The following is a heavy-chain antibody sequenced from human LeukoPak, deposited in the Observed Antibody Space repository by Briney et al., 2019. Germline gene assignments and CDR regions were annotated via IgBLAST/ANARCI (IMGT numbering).Heavy chain of an antibody. D-gene: IGHD3-10*01. CDR3: ARHAIWTRITMLRGGARGRWFDP. CDR1: GGSFSGHY. J-gene: IGHJ5*02. CDR2: INHSGNT. V-gene: IGHV4-34*01. Sequence: SETLSLTCAVYGGSFSGHYWSWIRQPPGKGLEWIGGINHSGNTNYNPSLKSRVTISVDTSKSQFSLKLNSVTAADTAVYYCARHAIWTRITMLRGGARGRWFDPWGQGTLVSVSS.